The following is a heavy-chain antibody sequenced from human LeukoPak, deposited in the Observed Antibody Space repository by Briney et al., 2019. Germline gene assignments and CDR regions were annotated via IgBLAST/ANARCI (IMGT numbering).Heavy chain of an antibody. CDR1: EFTVSSYS. CDR3: ARALAGAPFDL. D-gene: IGHD3-10*01. J-gene: IGHJ2*01. Sequence: PGRSRRLSCSASEFTVSSYSMHWVRQAPGRGLEWAAVLSSVGGQQYYADSVKGRFTISADTSKNTLYLQMDSLRVEDTALYYCARALAGAPFDLWGRGTVVAVSS. V-gene: IGHV3-30*04. CDR2: LSSVGGQQ.